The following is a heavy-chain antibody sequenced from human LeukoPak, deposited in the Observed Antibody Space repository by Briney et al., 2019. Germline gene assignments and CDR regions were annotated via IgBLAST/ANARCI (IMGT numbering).Heavy chain of an antibody. CDR1: GESISSHY. CDR2: ITNSGTT. Sequence: SETLSLTCNVSGESISSHYWSWTRQSPGKGLEWIGYITNSGTTKFNPSLKSRVTISRDTSKNQISLRLSSVTAADTAVYYCARGGFYGVLDYWGQGTLVTVSS. J-gene: IGHJ4*02. D-gene: IGHD3-10*01. V-gene: IGHV4-59*08. CDR3: ARGGFYGVLDY.